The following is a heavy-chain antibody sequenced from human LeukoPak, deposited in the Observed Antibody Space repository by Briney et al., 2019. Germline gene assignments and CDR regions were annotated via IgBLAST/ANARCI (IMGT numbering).Heavy chain of an antibody. D-gene: IGHD2-2*01. J-gene: IGHJ4*02. Sequence: PGGSLRLSCAASGFSFSTYTMNWVRQAPGKGLEWVSYISSSSSTIYYAESVKGRFTISRDNAKNSLYLKMNSLRDEDTAVYYCARDGSSARGDYWGQETLVTVSS. CDR3: ARDGSSARGDY. CDR1: GFSFSTYT. CDR2: ISSSSSTI. V-gene: IGHV3-48*02.